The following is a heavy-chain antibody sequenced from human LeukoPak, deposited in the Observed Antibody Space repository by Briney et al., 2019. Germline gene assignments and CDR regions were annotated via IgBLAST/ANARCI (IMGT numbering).Heavy chain of an antibody. V-gene: IGHV3-33*05. Sequence: GGSLRLSCAASGFTFSSYGMHWVRQAPGKGLEWVAFISYDGSNKYYADSVKGRFTISRDNSKNTLYLQMNSLRAEDTAVYYCARLARALDIWGQGTMVTVSS. J-gene: IGHJ3*02. CDR2: ISYDGSNK. CDR3: ARLARALDI. CDR1: GFTFSSYG.